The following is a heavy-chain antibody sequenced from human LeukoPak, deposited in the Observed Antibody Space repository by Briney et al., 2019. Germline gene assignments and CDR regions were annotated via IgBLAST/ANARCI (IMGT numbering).Heavy chain of an antibody. J-gene: IGHJ6*03. V-gene: IGHV4-59*01. CDR2: IYYSGST. CDR1: GGSISSYY. Sequence: PSETLSLTCTVSGGSISSYYWSWIRQPPGKGLEWIGYIYYSGSTNYNPSLKSRVTISVDTSKNQFSLKLSSVTAADTAVYYCARINYYGSGIAYYYYYMDVWGKGTTVTVSS. CDR3: ARINYYGSGIAYYYYYMDV. D-gene: IGHD3-10*01.